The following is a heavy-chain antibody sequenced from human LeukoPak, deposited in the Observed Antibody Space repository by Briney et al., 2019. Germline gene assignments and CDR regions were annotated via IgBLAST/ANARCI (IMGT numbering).Heavy chain of an antibody. Sequence: ASETLSLTCTVSGDSISNSYWSWIRQPPGKGLEWIGYTYNSGSTNYNPSLKSRVTISVDTSKNQFSLKLSSVTAADTAVYYCARDQVGAGGFDYWGQGTLVTVSS. CDR1: GDSISNSY. J-gene: IGHJ4*02. D-gene: IGHD3-10*01. CDR2: TYNSGST. CDR3: ARDQVGAGGFDY. V-gene: IGHV4-59*01.